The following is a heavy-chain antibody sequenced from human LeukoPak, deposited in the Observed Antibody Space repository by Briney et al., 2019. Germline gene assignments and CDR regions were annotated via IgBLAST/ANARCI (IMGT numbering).Heavy chain of an antibody. V-gene: IGHV3-7*01. J-gene: IGHJ4*02. D-gene: IGHD6-6*01. CDR3: AMIEQVVSNVEGGY. CDR1: GFSFSTYW. Sequence: GGSLRLSCAASGFSFSTYWMSWVRQAPGKGLEWVANIKQDGSMKGYVDSVKGRFTISRDNAKNSLYLQMNSLRADDTAVYFCAMIEQVVSNVEGGYWGQGTLVTVST. CDR2: IKQDGSMK.